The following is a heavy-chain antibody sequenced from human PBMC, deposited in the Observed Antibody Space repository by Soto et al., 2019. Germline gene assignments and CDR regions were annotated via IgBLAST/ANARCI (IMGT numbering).Heavy chain of an antibody. Sequence: GGSLRLSCAASGFTFSNAWMNWVRQAPGKGLEWVGRIKSKTDGGTTDYAAPVKGRFTISGDDSKNTLYLQMNSLKTEDTAVYYCAWGKLGYYYGMDVWGQGTTVTVSS. V-gene: IGHV3-15*07. CDR1: GFTFSNAW. D-gene: IGHD3-16*01. J-gene: IGHJ6*02. CDR2: IKSKTDGGTT. CDR3: AWGKLGYYYGMDV.